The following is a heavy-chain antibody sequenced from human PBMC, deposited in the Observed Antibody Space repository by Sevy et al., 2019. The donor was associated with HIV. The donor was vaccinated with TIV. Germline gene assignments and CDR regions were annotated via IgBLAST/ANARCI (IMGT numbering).Heavy chain of an antibody. Sequence: GGSLRLSCAASGFTFSSFSMNWFRQAPGKGLGWVSSISSSSSYIYYADSVKGRFTISRDNAKNSLYLQMNSLRAEDTAVYYCARDHSSGWAAYVYWGQGTLVTVSS. CDR3: ARDHSSGWAAYVY. V-gene: IGHV3-21*01. CDR1: GFTFSSFS. D-gene: IGHD6-19*01. J-gene: IGHJ4*02. CDR2: ISSSSSYI.